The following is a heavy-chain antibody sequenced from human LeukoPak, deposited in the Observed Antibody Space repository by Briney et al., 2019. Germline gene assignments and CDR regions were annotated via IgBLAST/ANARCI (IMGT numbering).Heavy chain of an antibody. CDR1: GFTFSSYA. Sequence: PGGSLSLSWEGSGFTFSSYAMTWVRQAPGKGLEWVSGISGSGGSTNYADSVKGRFTISRDNSKNTLYLQMNSLRAEDTAVYYCAKGVRGIITWFDPWGQGTLVTVSS. V-gene: IGHV3-23*01. J-gene: IGHJ5*02. CDR2: ISGSGGST. D-gene: IGHD3-10*01. CDR3: AKGVRGIITWFDP.